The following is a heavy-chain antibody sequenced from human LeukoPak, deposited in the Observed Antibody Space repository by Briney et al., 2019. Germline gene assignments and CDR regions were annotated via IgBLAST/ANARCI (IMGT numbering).Heavy chain of an antibody. Sequence: ASVKVSCKASGYTFTSYGISWVRQAPGQGPEWMGWISAYNGNTNYAQKLQGRVTMTTDTSTSTAYMELRSLRSDDTAVYYCARLLWFGELFFGDDYWGQGTLVTVSS. CDR2: ISAYNGNT. V-gene: IGHV1-18*01. CDR3: ARLLWFGELFFGDDY. CDR1: GYTFTSYG. D-gene: IGHD3-10*01. J-gene: IGHJ4*02.